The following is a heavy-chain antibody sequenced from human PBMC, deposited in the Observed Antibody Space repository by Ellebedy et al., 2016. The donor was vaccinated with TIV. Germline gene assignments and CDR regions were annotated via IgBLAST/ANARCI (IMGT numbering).Heavy chain of an antibody. CDR1: GGSVIRNGQY. V-gene: IGHV4-39*02. CDR2: LYYSGST. D-gene: IGHD6-25*01. J-gene: IGHJ3*02. Sequence: SETLSLXXSVSGGSVIRNGQYCTWVRQPPGKGLEWIGGLYYSGSTWYNPSLKSRVTISVDTSKNLFSLRLRSVTAADTAVYYCATSAAIDAFDIWGRGTMVTVSS. CDR3: ATSAAIDAFDI.